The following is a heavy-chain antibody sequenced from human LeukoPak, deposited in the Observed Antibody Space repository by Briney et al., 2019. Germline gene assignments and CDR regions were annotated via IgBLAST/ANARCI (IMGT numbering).Heavy chain of an antibody. CDR1: GGSISSSSYY. CDR2: IYYSGST. J-gene: IGHJ5*02. CDR3: ARGRDANLYTIFGVVKGNWFDP. D-gene: IGHD3-3*01. Sequence: SETLSLTCTVSGGSISSSSYYWGWIRQPPGKGLEWIGSIYYSGSTYYNPSLKSRVTISVDTSKNQFSLKLSSVTAADTAVYYCARGRDANLYTIFGVVKGNWFDPWGQGTLVTVSS. V-gene: IGHV4-39*07.